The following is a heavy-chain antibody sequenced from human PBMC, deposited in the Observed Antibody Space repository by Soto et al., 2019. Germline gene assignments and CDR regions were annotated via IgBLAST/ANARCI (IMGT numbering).Heavy chain of an antibody. D-gene: IGHD3-10*01. Sequence: EVQLLESGGGLVQPGGSLRLSCAASGFTFNNYAMTWARQAPGKGREGVSAISGGGDTTSYADSVKGRFPFSRDGSKNTLYLQMSSLRAEDTALYYCAKGRGGSGSLTPRVDFWGQGTLVTVSS. CDR2: ISGGGDTT. J-gene: IGHJ4*02. CDR3: AKGRGGSGSLTPRVDF. V-gene: IGHV3-23*01. CDR1: GFTFNNYA.